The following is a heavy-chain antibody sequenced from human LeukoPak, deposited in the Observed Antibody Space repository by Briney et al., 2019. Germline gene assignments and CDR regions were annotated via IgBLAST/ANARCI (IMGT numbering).Heavy chain of an antibody. CDR3: ASDYDSSGYYYMAGYYFDY. D-gene: IGHD3-22*01. V-gene: IGHV3-23*01. CDR2: ISGSGGST. J-gene: IGHJ4*02. Sequence: GGSLRLSCAASGFTFSSYAMSWVRQAPGKGLEWVSAISGSGGSTYYADSVKGRFTISRDNSKNTLYLQMNSLRAEDTAVYYCASDYDSSGYYYMAGYYFDYWGQGTLVTASS. CDR1: GFTFSSYA.